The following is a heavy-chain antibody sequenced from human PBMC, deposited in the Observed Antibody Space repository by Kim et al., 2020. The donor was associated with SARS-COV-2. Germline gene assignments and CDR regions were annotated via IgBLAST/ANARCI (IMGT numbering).Heavy chain of an antibody. D-gene: IGHD6-13*01. V-gene: IGHV4-59*13. J-gene: IGHJ6*02. CDR3: ARVPFIAAAGYYYYYGMDV. CDR2: IYYSGST. Sequence: SETLSLTCTVSGGSISSYCWSWIRQPPGKGLEWIGHIYYSGSTNYNPALKSRVTITVDTAKNQFSLKLSSVTAADTAVYYCARVPFIAAAGYYYYYGMDVWGQGTTVTVSS. CDR1: GGSISSYC.